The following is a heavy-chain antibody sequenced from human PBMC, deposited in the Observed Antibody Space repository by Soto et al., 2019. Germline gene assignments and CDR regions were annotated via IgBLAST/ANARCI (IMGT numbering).Heavy chain of an antibody. CDR1: EFTFSSSA. CDR2: ISGSGGSA. J-gene: IGHJ4*02. CDR3: AKDHHGSGSYSRH. D-gene: IGHD3-10*01. V-gene: IGHV3-23*01. Sequence: GGSLRLSCAASEFTFSSSAMSWVRQAPGKGLEWVSGISGSGGSAYYADSVKGRFTISRDNSKNTLYLQMNSLRAEDTAVYYCAKDHHGSGSYSRHWGQGTLVTVSS.